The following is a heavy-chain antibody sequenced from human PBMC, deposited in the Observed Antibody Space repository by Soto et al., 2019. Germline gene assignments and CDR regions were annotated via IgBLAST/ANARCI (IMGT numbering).Heavy chain of an antibody. Sequence: ASVKVSCKASGYTFTSYAMHWVRQAPGQRLEWMGWINAGNGNTKYSQKFQGRVTITRDTSASTAYMELSSLRSGDTAVYYCATAPQRGYDSSGYYPGPLDYWGQGTLVTVSS. CDR1: GYTFTSYA. J-gene: IGHJ4*02. CDR3: ATAPQRGYDSSGYYPGPLDY. CDR2: INAGNGNT. V-gene: IGHV1-3*01. D-gene: IGHD3-22*01.